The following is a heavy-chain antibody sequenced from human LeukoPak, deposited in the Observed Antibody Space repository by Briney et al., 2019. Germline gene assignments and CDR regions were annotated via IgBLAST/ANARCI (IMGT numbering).Heavy chain of an antibody. D-gene: IGHD6-19*01. J-gene: IGHJ4*02. V-gene: IGHV4-59*05. Sequence: GSLRLSCAASGFSFNTYSMNWVRQAPGKGLEWIGSIYYSGSTYYNPSLKSRVTISVDTSKNQFSLKLSSVTAADTAVYYCARSAGYSSGWFDYWGQGTLVTVSS. CDR1: GFSFNTYSMN. CDR2: IYYSGST. CDR3: ARSAGYSSGWFDY.